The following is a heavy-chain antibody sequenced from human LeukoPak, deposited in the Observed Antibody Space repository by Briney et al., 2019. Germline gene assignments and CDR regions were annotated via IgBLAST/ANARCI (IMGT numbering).Heavy chain of an antibody. V-gene: IGHV4-59*08. D-gene: IGHD6-19*01. Sequence: PSGTLSLTCTVTGGSISSYYWSWIRQPPGKGLEWIGYIYYSGSTNYNPSLKSRVTISVDTSKNQFSLKLSSVTAADTAVYYCARRRRSSGWVDYWGQGTLVTVSS. CDR3: ARRRRSSGWVDY. J-gene: IGHJ4*02. CDR2: IYYSGST. CDR1: GGSISSYY.